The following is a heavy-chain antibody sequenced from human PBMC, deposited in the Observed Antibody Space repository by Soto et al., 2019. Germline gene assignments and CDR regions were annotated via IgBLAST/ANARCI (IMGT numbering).Heavy chain of an antibody. V-gene: IGHV1-69*01. CDR1: GGTFSSYA. D-gene: IGHD2-15*01. J-gene: IGHJ6*02. Sequence: QVQLVQSGAEVKKPGSSVKVSCKASGGTFSSYAISWVRQAPGQGLEWMGGIIPIFGTANYAQKFQGRVTLTADESTSTAYMELSSLRSEDTAVYYCARDGLANCSGGSCYPYYYYGMDVWGQGTTVTVSS. CDR3: ARDGLANCSGGSCYPYYYYGMDV. CDR2: IIPIFGTA.